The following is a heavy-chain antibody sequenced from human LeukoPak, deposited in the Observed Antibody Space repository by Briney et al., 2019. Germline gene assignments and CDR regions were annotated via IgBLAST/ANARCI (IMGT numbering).Heavy chain of an antibody. CDR3: ARSAAAGRIVAKFDY. D-gene: IGHD5-12*01. V-gene: IGHV3-30*04. CDR1: GFTFSSNA. Sequence: GGSLRLSCAASGFTFSSNAMHWVRQAPGKGLEWVAIISYDGSNKYYADSVKGRFTISRDKSKNTLYLQVNSLRGEDTAVYYCARSAAAGRIVAKFDYWGQGTLVTVSS. CDR2: ISYDGSNK. J-gene: IGHJ4*02.